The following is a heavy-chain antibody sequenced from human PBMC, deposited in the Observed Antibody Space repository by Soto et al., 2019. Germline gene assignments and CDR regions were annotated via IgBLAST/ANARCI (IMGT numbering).Heavy chain of an antibody. Sequence: GGSLRLSCAASGFILSDHYMDWVRQAPGEGLEWVARSTSKANGYNTIYAASVKGRFTISSDESRNSVSLQMNSLKTEDTAVYYCTRGFKSFDIWGQGTLVTVS. J-gene: IGHJ3*02. V-gene: IGHV3-72*01. CDR1: GFILSDHY. CDR2: STSKANGYNT. CDR3: TRGFKSFDI.